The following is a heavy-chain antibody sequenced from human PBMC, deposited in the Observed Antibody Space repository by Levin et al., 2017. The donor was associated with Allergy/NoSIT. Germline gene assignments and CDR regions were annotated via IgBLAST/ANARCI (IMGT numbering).Heavy chain of an antibody. CDR1: GFTFSSYA. CDR3: AKATLGGIAAAGTFVYYYGMDV. D-gene: IGHD6-13*01. V-gene: IGHV3-23*01. Sequence: PGGSLRLSCAASGFTFSSYAMSWVRQAPGKGLEWVSAISGSGGRTYYADSVKGRFTISRDNSRNTLYLQLNSLRAEDTAVYYCAKATLGGIAAAGTFVYYYGMDVWGQGTTVTVSS. CDR2: ISGSGGRT. J-gene: IGHJ6*02.